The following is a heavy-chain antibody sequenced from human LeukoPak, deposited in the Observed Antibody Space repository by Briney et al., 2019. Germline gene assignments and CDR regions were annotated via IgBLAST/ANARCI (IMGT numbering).Heavy chain of an antibody. J-gene: IGHJ4*02. CDR1: GYTFTSYA. V-gene: IGHV1-3*01. CDR3: ATIAAAGIFDY. CDR2: INAGNGNT. D-gene: IGHD6-13*01. Sequence: ASVKVSCTASGYTFTSYAMHWVRQAPGQRLEWMGWINAGNGNTKYSQKFQGRVTITRDTSTSTAYMELRSLRSDDTAVYYCATIAAAGIFDYWGQGTLVTVSS.